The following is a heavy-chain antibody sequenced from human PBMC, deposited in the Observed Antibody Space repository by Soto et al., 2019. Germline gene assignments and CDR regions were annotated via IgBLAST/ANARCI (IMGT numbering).Heavy chain of an antibody. CDR1: GFTFSSYA. V-gene: IGHV3-30-3*01. CDR3: ARDFDRGRIYDLLTGYYFYFYGMDV. Sequence: QVQLVESGGGVVQPGRSLRLSCAASGFTFSSYAMHWVRQAPGKGLEWVAVISRDGSNEYYADSVKGRFTISRDNPKSTLFLQMNSRRAEDMAVYYCARDFDRGRIYDLLTGYYFYFYGMDVWGQGTTVTVSS. D-gene: IGHD3-9*01. J-gene: IGHJ6*02. CDR2: ISRDGSNE.